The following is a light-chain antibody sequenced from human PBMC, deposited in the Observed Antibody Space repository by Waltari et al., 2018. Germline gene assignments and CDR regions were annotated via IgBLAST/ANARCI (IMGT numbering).Light chain of an antibody. CDR3: HQYNYYPWT. CDR1: QSITTR. V-gene: IGKV1-5*03. CDR2: KAS. Sequence: DIQLTQSPSTLSASVGDRVTITCRASQSITTRLAWFQQKPGKAPKVLIYKASSLASGVPSRFSGSGSGTEFTLTISSLQPDDFTTYYCHQYNYYPWTFGQGTKVEIK. J-gene: IGKJ1*01.